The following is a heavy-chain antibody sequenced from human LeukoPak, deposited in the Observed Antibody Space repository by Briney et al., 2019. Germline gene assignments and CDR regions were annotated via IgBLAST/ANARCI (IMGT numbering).Heavy chain of an antibody. V-gene: IGHV4-4*02. CDR1: GGSISSSNW. D-gene: IGHD3-3*01. CDR2: IYHSGST. Sequence: SGTLSLTCAVSGGSISSSNWWSWVRQPPGKGLEWIGEIYHSGSTNYNPSLKSRVTISVDKSKNQFSLKLSSVTAADTAVYYCARGTFWSGDRNWFDPWGQGTLVTVSS. CDR3: ARGTFWSGDRNWFDP. J-gene: IGHJ5*02.